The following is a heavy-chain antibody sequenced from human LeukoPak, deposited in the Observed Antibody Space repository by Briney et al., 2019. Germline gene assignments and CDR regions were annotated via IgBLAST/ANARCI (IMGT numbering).Heavy chain of an antibody. CDR1: GFTFSSYS. D-gene: IGHD6-13*01. V-gene: IGHV3-21*01. CDR2: ISSSSSYI. Sequence: GGSLRLSCAASGFTFSSYSMNWVRQAPGKGLEWVSSISSSSSYIYYADSVKGRFTISRDNAKNSLYLQMNSLRAEDTAVYYCAGAGYSSSWWSDYWGQGTLVTVSS. CDR3: AGAGYSSSWWSDY. J-gene: IGHJ4*02.